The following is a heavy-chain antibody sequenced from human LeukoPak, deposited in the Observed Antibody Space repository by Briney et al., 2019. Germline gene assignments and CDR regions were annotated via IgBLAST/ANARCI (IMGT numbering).Heavy chain of an antibody. CDR2: INPSGGSA. J-gene: IGHJ4*02. CDR1: GYTFTTYY. V-gene: IGHV1-46*01. D-gene: IGHD5-24*01. Sequence: ASVKVSCKTSGYTFTTYYIHWVRQAPGQGLEWMGIINPSGGSASYAQKFQGRVTMTRDTSTSTVYMELSSLTSDDTAVYFCARSDYNGYRGLGFWGQGTLVTVSS. CDR3: ARSDYNGYRGLGF.